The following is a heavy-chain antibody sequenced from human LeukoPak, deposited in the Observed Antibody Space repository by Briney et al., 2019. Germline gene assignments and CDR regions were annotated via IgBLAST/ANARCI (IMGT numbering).Heavy chain of an antibody. V-gene: IGHV3-66*01. CDR3: ARSTGYSRITFDP. J-gene: IGHJ5*02. CDR1: GFTVSSNY. CDR2: IYSGGST. D-gene: IGHD6-13*01. Sequence: PGGSLRLSCAASGFTVSSNYMSWVRQAPGKGLEWVSVIYSGGSTYYADSVKGRFTISRDNSKNTLYLQMNSLRAEDTAVYYCARSTGYSRITFDPWGQGTLVTVSS.